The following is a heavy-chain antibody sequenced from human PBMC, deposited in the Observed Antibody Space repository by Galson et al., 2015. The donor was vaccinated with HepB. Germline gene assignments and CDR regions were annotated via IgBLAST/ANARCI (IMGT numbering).Heavy chain of an antibody. CDR3: AKVAILGATPHYFDY. Sequence: SLRLSCAVSGFTFSNYGLHWVRQAPGKGLEWVAHIAYDGTDKKYADSVKGRFTVSRDNSQNTLYLHLNNLRVDDTAVYYCAKVAILGATPHYFDYLGQGTLVTVSS. V-gene: IGHV3-30*18. CDR1: GFTFSNYG. CDR2: IAYDGTDK. J-gene: IGHJ4*02. D-gene: IGHD3-16*01.